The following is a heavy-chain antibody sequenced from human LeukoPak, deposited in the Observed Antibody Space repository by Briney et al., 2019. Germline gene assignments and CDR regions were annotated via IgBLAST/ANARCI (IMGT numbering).Heavy chain of an antibody. V-gene: IGHV3-13*05. CDR3: ARGPTILGGMDV. J-gene: IGHJ6*04. D-gene: IGHD3-9*01. CDR2: IGTAGDP. Sequence: GGSLSLSCAASGFTFSSYDMHWVRQATGRGLDWVSAIGTAGDPYYPGSVKGRFTISRENAKNSLYLQMNSLRAGDTAVYYCARGPTILGGMDVWGKGTTVTVSS. CDR1: GFTFSSYD.